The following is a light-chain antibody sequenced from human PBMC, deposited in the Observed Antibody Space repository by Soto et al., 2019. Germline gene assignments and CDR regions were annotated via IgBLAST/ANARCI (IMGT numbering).Light chain of an antibody. CDR3: QQRSNRIT. Sequence: EFLLTQSPATLSLSPGERAILSCGASQSVAGSLAWYKQKPGQAPRLLIYDISTRAAAIPARFSGSGSGTEFTLTVSSLEPEDFALYYCQQRSNRITFGQGTRLEIK. J-gene: IGKJ5*01. V-gene: IGKV3-11*01. CDR1: QSVAGS. CDR2: DIS.